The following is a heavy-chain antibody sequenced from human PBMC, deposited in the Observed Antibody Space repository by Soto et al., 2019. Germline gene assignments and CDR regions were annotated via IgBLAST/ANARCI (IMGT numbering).Heavy chain of an antibody. V-gene: IGHV3-23*01. D-gene: IGHD1-26*01. CDR3: AKDGVAAREFDF. CDR2: IGGSGGST. Sequence: HPGGSLRLSCAASGFTFSSYAMSWVRQAPGKGLEWVSTIGGSGGSTYYADSVKGRFTISRDNSKNTLYLQMNSLRAEDTAVYYCAKDGVAAREFDFWGQGTLVTVSS. CDR1: GFTFSSYA. J-gene: IGHJ4*02.